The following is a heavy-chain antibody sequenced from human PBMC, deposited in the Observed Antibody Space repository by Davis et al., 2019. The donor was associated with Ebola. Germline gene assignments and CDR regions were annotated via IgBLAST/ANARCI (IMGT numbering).Heavy chain of an antibody. CDR3: ARAPPHGPQPVFWYFDF. J-gene: IGHJ2*01. V-gene: IGHV3-33*01. CDR1: GFPFSHYG. D-gene: IGHD1-14*01. CDR2: IWNHGNDY. Sequence: GGSLRLSCAASGFPFSHYGMHWVRQAPGKGLEWVAGIWNHGNDYLYADSVRGRFTISRDNSKNTLYLQMNSLRVEDTAVYYCARAPPHGPQPVFWYFDFWGRGTLVTVSS.